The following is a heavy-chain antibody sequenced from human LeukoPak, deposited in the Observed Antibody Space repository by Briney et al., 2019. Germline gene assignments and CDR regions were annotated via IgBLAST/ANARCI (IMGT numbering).Heavy chain of an antibody. D-gene: IGHD6-19*01. CDR3: AREPAVAGNWFDP. J-gene: IGHJ5*02. Sequence: PGGSLRLSCAASGFTFSSYEMNWVRQAPGKGLEWVSYISSSGSTIYYADSVKGRFTISRDNAKNSLYLQMNSLRAEDTAVYYCAREPAVAGNWFDPWGQGTLVTVSS. CDR2: ISSSGSTI. CDR1: GFTFSSYE. V-gene: IGHV3-48*03.